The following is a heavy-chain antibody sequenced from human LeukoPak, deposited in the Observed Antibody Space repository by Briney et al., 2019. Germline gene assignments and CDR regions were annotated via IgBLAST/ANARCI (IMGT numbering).Heavy chain of an antibody. CDR1: GFTFSSYG. J-gene: IGHJ4*02. D-gene: IGHD3-22*01. CDR3: AKGPGVPYDSVRNSNFDY. V-gene: IGHV3-30*02. Sequence: GGSLRLSCAASGFTFSSYGMHWVRQAPGKGLEWVAFIRYDGSNKYYADSVKGRFTISRDNSKNTLYLQMNSLRAEDTAVYYCAKGPGVPYDSVRNSNFDYWGQGTLVTVSS. CDR2: IRYDGSNK.